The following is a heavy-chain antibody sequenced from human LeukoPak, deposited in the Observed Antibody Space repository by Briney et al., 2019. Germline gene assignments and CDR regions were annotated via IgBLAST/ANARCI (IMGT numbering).Heavy chain of an antibody. V-gene: IGHV3-30*02. D-gene: IGHD6-6*01. CDR1: GFSFRIYN. CDR3: ARDSTSWALDV. Sequence: GGSLRLSCAASGFSFRIYNMHWVRQAPGKGLEWVAFIQNIGGDKYFADSVMGRFTISRDNSQSTLYLQMDTLRPEDTAVYYCARDSTSWALDVWGQGTMVTVSS. J-gene: IGHJ3*01. CDR2: IQNIGGDK.